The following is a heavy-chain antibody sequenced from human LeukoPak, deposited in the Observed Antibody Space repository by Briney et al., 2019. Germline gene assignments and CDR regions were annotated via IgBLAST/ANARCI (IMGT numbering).Heavy chain of an antibody. J-gene: IGHJ5*02. CDR1: GDSLSSSAYY. CDR3: ARDRGDYWFDP. V-gene: IGHV4-39*07. CDR2: IYYTGSA. Sequence: SETLSLTCTVSGDSLSSSAYYWAWIRHPPGKGLESIGCIYYTGSAYYNPSLKSRVTISIDTSKSQFSLILNSVTAADTAVYYCARDRGDYWFDPWGPGTLVTVSS. D-gene: IGHD2-21*02.